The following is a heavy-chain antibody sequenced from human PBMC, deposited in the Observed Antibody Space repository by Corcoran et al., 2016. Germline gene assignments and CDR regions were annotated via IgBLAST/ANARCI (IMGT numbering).Heavy chain of an antibody. CDR3: ARGSGSSWYDY. CDR1: GYRFNDNT. J-gene: IGHJ4*02. V-gene: IGHV1-2*02. D-gene: IGHD6-13*01. Sequence: QVQLVQSGAVVEKAEAAVKVSYKAAGYRFNDNTIHWVRQAPGQGHEGVGWISPNSDTKFAQKFQGRVTMTRDTFISTSYMELNSLTLDDTAVYYCARGSGSSWYDYWGQGTLVTVSS. CDR2: ISPNSDT.